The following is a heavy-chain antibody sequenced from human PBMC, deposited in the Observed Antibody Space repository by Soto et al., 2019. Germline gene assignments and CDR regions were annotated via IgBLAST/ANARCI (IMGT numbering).Heavy chain of an antibody. J-gene: IGHJ4*02. CDR1: GFTFSNAW. CDR2: IKSKTDGGTT. Sequence: EVQLVESGGGLVKPGGSLRLSCAASGFTFSNAWMSWVRQAPGKGLEWVGRIKSKTDGGTTDYAAPVKGRFTISRDDSKNMLYLQMNSLKTEDTAVYYCTTDRRLDSPWQLLLYLFDYWGQGTLVTVSS. D-gene: IGHD2-2*02. V-gene: IGHV3-15*01. CDR3: TTDRRLDSPWQLLLYLFDY.